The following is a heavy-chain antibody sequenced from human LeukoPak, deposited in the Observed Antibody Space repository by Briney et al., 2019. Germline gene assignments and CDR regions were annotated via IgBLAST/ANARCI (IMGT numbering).Heavy chain of an antibody. CDR3: AKQFLDAD. J-gene: IGHJ4*02. CDR2: INAIDSET. Sequence: GGSLRLSRVASGFNFRNFAMTGVRQAPGKGPQWVATINAIDSETYYADSVRGRFIVSRDNSKSVLYLQMNNVRAGDTAVYHCAKQFLDADWGQGTLVTVSS. CDR1: GFNFRNFA. D-gene: IGHD3-3*01. V-gene: IGHV3-23*01.